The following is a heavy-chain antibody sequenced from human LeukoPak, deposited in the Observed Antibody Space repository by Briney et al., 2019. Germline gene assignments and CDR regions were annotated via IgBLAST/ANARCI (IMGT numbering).Heavy chain of an antibody. CDR1: GYTFTSYG. D-gene: IGHD2-15*01. Sequence: GASVTVSCKASGYTFTSYGIRWVRPAPGQGLEWMGWISAYNGNTKYAHKVLGRVTMTTDTSTSTAYMELRSLRSDDTAVYYCARGGLVVVVAATPSTTPGLLHWLDPWGQGTLVSVSS. CDR2: ISAYNGNT. CDR3: ARGGLVVVVAATPSTTPGLLHWLDP. V-gene: IGHV1-18*01. J-gene: IGHJ5*02.